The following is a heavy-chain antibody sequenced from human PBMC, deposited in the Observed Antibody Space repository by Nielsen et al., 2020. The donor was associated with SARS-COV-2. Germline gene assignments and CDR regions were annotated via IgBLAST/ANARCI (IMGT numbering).Heavy chain of an antibody. D-gene: IGHD3-3*01. CDR2: ISYDGSNK. V-gene: IGHV3-30-3*01. Sequence: GESLKISCAASGFTFSSYAMHWVRQAPGKGLEWVAVISYDGSNKYYADSVKGRFTISRDNSKNTLYLQMNSLRAEDTAVYYCAKGRRGYDFWSGYYLDWFDPWGQGTLVTVSS. CDR3: AKGRRGYDFWSGYYLDWFDP. CDR1: GFTFSSYA. J-gene: IGHJ5*02.